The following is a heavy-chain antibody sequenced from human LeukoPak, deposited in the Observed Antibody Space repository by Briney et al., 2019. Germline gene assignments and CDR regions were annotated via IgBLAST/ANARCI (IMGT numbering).Heavy chain of an antibody. J-gene: IGHJ4*02. CDR1: GFTFSSYG. Sequence: GGSLRLSCAASGFTFSSYGMHWVRQAPGKGLEWVAVISYDGSSKYYADSVKGRFTISRDNSKNTLYLQMNSLRAEDTAVYYCAKDLRLVRVLDYWGQGTLVTVSS. D-gene: IGHD6-19*01. V-gene: IGHV3-30*18. CDR2: ISYDGSSK. CDR3: AKDLRLVRVLDY.